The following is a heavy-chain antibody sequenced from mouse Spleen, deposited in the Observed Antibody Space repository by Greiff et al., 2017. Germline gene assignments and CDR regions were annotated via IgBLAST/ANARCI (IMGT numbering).Heavy chain of an antibody. CDR3: AKHEDYGDFWFAY. Sequence: EVKLMESGGGLVKPGGSLKLSCAASGFTFSSYAMSWVRQTPEKRLEWVAAINSNGGSTYYPDTVKDRFTISRDNAKNTLYLQMSSLRSEDTALYYWAKHEDYGDFWFAYLGQRTLVTVSA. V-gene: IGHV5-6-2*01. CDR1: GFTFSSYA. CDR2: INSNGGST. D-gene: IGHD2-13*01. J-gene: IGHJ3*01.